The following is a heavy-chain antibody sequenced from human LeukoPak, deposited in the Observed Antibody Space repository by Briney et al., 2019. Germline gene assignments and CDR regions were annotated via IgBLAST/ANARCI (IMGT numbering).Heavy chain of an antibody. CDR2: INPNSGGT. CDR3: ARVPSESYLDY. J-gene: IGHJ4*02. Sequence: ASVTVSCTASGYTFTGYYMHWVRQAPGQGLEWMGRINPNSGGTNYAQKFQGRVTMTRDTSISTAYMELSRLRSDDTAVYYCARVPSESYLDYWGQGTLVTVSS. CDR1: GYTFTGYY. V-gene: IGHV1-2*06. D-gene: IGHD6-19*01.